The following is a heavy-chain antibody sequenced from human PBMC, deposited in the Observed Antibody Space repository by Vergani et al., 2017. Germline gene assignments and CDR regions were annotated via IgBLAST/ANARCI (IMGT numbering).Heavy chain of an antibody. V-gene: IGHV5-51*01. CDR3: ARHTTYTDS. Sequence: EVELVQSGPEMRKPGESLKISCKGSEYSFGNYWIGWVRQMPGKGLEWMGIIYPADSDTRYSPSFQGQVTISADKSISTALLQWDSLKASVTALYYCARHTTYTDSWGQGTLVIVSS. CDR1: EYSFGNYW. J-gene: IGHJ4*02. CDR2: IYPADSDT. D-gene: IGHD1-1*01.